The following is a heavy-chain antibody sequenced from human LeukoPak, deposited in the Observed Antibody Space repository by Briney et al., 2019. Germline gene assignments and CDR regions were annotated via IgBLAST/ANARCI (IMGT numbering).Heavy chain of an antibody. CDR3: ARATYSSGWGTSDY. CDR1: GGSISSYY. V-gene: IGHV4-59*01. J-gene: IGHJ4*02. D-gene: IGHD6-19*01. Sequence: SETLYLTCTVSGGSISSYYWSWIRQPPGKGLEWIGYIYYSGSTNYNPSLKSRVTISVDTSKNQFSLKLSSVTAADTAVYYCARATYSSGWGTSDYWGQGSLLTVSS. CDR2: IYYSGST.